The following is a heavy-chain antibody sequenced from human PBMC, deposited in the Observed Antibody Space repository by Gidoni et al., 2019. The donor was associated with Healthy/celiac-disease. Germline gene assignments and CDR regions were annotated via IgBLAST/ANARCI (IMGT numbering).Heavy chain of an antibody. CDR3: ARSPSHDYGDYDYFDY. V-gene: IGHV5-51*01. J-gene: IGHJ4*02. CDR1: GYSFTSYW. Sequence: EVQLVQSGAEVKKPGESLKISCKGSGYSFTSYWIGGVRQMPGKGLEWMGIIYPGDSDTRYSPSFQGQVTISADKSISTAYLQWSSLKASDTAMYYCARSPSHDYGDYDYFDYWGQGTLVTVSS. D-gene: IGHD4-17*01. CDR2: IYPGDSDT.